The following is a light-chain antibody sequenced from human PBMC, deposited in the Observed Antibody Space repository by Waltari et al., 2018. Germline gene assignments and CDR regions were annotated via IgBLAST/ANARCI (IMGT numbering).Light chain of an antibody. CDR2: DIK. Sequence: QSALTQPRSVSGSPGQSVTISCSGTSSDLGAYMSVSWYQQHPGKAPRLIIYDIKKRPSGVPDRFSGSKSGNTASLTISGLQPDDGADYFCCSYAGNSMIFGGGTMLTVL. CDR3: CSYAGNSMI. J-gene: IGLJ2*01. CDR1: SSDLGAYMS. V-gene: IGLV2-11*01.